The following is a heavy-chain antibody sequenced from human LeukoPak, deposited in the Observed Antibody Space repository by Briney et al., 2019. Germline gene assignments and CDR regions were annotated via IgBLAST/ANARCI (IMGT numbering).Heavy chain of an antibody. CDR3: ARAPDYGGNFAFDI. D-gene: IGHD4-23*01. CDR2: INPNSGGT. J-gene: IGHJ3*02. Sequence: GASVKVSCKASGYTFTGYYMHWVRQAPGQGLEWMGWINPNSGGTNYAQKFQGWVTMTRDTSISTAYMELSRLRSDDTAVYYCARAPDYGGNFAFDIWGQGTMVTVSS. CDR1: GYTFTGYY. V-gene: IGHV1-2*04.